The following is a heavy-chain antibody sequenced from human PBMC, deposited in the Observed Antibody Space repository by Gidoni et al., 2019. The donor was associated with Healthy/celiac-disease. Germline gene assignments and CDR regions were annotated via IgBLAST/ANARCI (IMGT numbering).Heavy chain of an antibody. CDR2: ISSSSSYT. Sequence: QVQLVESGGGLVKPGGSLRLSCAASGFTFSDYYMSWIRQAPGKGLEWVSYISSSSSYTNYADSVKGRFTISRDNAKNSLYLQMNSLRAEDTAVYYCAGQLGYCSGGSCRRWFDPWGQGTLVTVSS. D-gene: IGHD2-15*01. J-gene: IGHJ5*02. CDR1: GFTFSDYY. V-gene: IGHV3-11*05. CDR3: AGQLGYCSGGSCRRWFDP.